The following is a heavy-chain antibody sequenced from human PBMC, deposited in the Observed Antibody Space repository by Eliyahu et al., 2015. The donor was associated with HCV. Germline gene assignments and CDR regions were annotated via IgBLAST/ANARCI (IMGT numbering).Heavy chain of an antibody. V-gene: IGHV3-11*01. Sequence: QVQLVESGGGLVKPGGSLRLSXAAPGFXFGDXYMSWXRXXPGKGLGWVSYISSSGSTIYXADSVKGRFTISRDNAKNSLYLQMNSLRAEDTAVYYCARDGSYHTGFGELSGGGVDYWGQGTLVTVSS. CDR1: GFXFGDXY. CDR2: ISSSGSTI. D-gene: IGHD3-10*01. J-gene: IGHJ4*02. CDR3: ARDGSYHTGFGELSGGGVDY.